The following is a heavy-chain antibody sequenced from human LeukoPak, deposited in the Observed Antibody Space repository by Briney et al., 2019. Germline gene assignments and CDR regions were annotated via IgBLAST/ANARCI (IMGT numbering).Heavy chain of an antibody. CDR3: AKAYHYGAGSSFDY. CDR2: ISARGDNT. V-gene: IGHV3-23*01. Sequence: HSGGSLRLSCAASGFTFTNYAMSWVRQAPGKGLEWVSAISARGDNTYYADSVKGRFSISRDNSQNTQYLQMNSLRAEDTAIYCCAKAYHYGAGSSFDYWGQGILVTVSS. J-gene: IGHJ4*02. CDR1: GFTFTNYA. D-gene: IGHD3-10*01.